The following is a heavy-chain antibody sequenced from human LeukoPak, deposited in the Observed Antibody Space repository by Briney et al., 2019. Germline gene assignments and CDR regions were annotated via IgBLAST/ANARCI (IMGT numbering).Heavy chain of an antibody. J-gene: IGHJ4*02. CDR1: GFTFSSYA. CDR3: AKGSEYDFWSGQFYFDY. CDR2: ISGSGGGST. V-gene: IGHV3-23*01. Sequence: GGSLRLSCAASGFTFSSYAMHWVRQAPGKGLEWVSSISGSGGGSTYYADSVKGRFTISRDNSKNTLYLQMNSLRAEDTAVYYCAKGSEYDFWSGQFYFDYWGRGTLVTVSS. D-gene: IGHD3-3*01.